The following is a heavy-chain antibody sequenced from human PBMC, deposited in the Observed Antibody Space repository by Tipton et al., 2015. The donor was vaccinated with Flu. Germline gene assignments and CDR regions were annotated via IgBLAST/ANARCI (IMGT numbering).Heavy chain of an antibody. D-gene: IGHD3-10*01. CDR3: ARSTYYYGSGTSDF. Sequence: TLSLTCAVSDYSISSGYYWGWIRQPPGKGLEWIGRISHTGRTYYNPSLKSRVTISVDTAKNQFSQRLNSVTASDTAVYYCARSTYYYGSGTSDFWGQGALVTVTS. V-gene: IGHV4-38-2*01. CDR1: DYSISSGYY. J-gene: IGHJ4*02. CDR2: ISHTGRT.